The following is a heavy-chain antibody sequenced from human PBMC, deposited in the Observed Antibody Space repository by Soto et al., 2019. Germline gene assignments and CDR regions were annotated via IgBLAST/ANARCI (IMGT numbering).Heavy chain of an antibody. CDR2: IYWDDDK. Sequence: SGPTLVNPTQTLTLTCTFSGFSLSTSGVGVGWIRQPPGKALEWLALIYWDDDKRYSPSLKSRLTITKDTSKNQVVLTMTNMDPVDTATYYCAHWGFVGYSSSGYEVEYFQHRGQGTLVTVSA. J-gene: IGHJ1*01. CDR3: AHWGFVGYSSSGYEVEYFQH. V-gene: IGHV2-5*02. CDR1: GFSLSTSGVG. D-gene: IGHD6-13*01.